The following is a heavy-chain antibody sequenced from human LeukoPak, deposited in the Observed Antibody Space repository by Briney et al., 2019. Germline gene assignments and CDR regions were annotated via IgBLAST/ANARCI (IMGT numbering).Heavy chain of an antibody. J-gene: IGHJ4*02. CDR3: ARDQYYYGSGMNC. CDR1: GFTFSSYS. V-gene: IGHV3-21*04. CDR2: ISSSGSAI. Sequence: GGSLRLSCAASGFTFSSYSMNWVRQAPGKGLEWVSAISSSGSAIYYADSVKGRFTISRDNAKNSLYLQMNGLRAEDTAVYYCARDQYYYGSGMNCWGQGTQVTVSS. D-gene: IGHD3-10*01.